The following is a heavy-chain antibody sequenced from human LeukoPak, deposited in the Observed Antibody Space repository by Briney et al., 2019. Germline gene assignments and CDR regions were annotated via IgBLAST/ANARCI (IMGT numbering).Heavy chain of an antibody. CDR1: GGSISSSSYY. D-gene: IGHD3-10*01. CDR2: IYYSGST. Sequence: ASETLSLTCTVSGGSISSSSYYWGWIRQPPGKGLEWIGSIYYSGSTYYNPSLKSRVTISVDTSKNRFSLKLSSVTAADTAVYYCARGIPNYYGSGSYPNFDYWGQGTLVTVSS. CDR3: ARGIPNYYGSGSYPNFDY. V-gene: IGHV4-39*01. J-gene: IGHJ4*02.